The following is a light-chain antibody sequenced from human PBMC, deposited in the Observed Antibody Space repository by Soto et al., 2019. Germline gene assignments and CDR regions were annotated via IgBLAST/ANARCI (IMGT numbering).Light chain of an antibody. V-gene: IGKV3-20*01. CDR1: QSVSNDF. CDR2: GAS. CDR3: QQYNNFRT. J-gene: IGKJ1*01. Sequence: EIVLTQSPGILSLSPGEGATLSGMASQSVSNDFLAWYQQKPGQAPRLLIYGASTRATDVPDRFSGSGSGADFTLSISRLEPEDFAVYYCQQYNNFRTFGQGTKVDIK.